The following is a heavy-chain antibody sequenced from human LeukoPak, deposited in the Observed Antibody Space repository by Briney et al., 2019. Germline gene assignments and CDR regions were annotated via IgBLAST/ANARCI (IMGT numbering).Heavy chain of an antibody. D-gene: IGHD6-6*01. V-gene: IGHV1-18*01. Sequence: ASVNVSCTASGYTFTSYGISWVRQAPGQGLEWMGWISAYNGNTNYAQKLQGRVTMTTDTSTSTAYMELRSLRSDDTAVYYCARERVRPGSFDYWGQGTLVTVSS. CDR2: ISAYNGNT. CDR3: ARERVRPGSFDY. J-gene: IGHJ4*02. CDR1: GYTFTSYG.